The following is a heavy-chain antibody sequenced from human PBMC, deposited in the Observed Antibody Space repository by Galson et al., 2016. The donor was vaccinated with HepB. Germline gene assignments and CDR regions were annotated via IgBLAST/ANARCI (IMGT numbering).Heavy chain of an antibody. Sequence: SLRLSCAASGFTFSSYAMHWVRQAPGKGLERVAVISFDGSNNFYADSVKGRFTISRDNSKNTLYLQMNSLRAEDTAVYYCARDDDYVWGTYRYTRTVPQYYFDYWGQGTRVTVSS. CDR1: GFTFSSYA. V-gene: IGHV3-30-3*01. CDR3: ARDDDYVWGTYRYTRTVPQYYFDY. D-gene: IGHD3-16*02. J-gene: IGHJ4*02. CDR2: ISFDGSNN.